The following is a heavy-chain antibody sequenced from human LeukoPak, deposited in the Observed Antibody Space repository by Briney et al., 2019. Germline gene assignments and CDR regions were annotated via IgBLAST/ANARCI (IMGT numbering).Heavy chain of an antibody. V-gene: IGHV1-18*01. Sequence: ASVKVSCKASGYTFTSYSINWVRQAPGQGLEWMGWISTYNGNSNYAQKLQGRVTMTTDTSTGTAYMELRSLRSEDTAMYYCAKDRWRDGSSSFDNWGQGTLVTVSS. CDR2: ISTYNGNS. J-gene: IGHJ4*02. D-gene: IGHD6-6*01. CDR3: AKDRWRDGSSSFDN. CDR1: GYTFTSYS.